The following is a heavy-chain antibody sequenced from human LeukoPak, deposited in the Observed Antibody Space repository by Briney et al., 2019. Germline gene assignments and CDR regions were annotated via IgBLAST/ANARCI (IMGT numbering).Heavy chain of an antibody. Sequence: GGSLRLSCAASGFTFSSYAMSWVRQAPGKGLEWVSAISGSGGSTYYADSVKGRFTISRDNSKNTLYLQMNSLRAEDTVVYYCAKDHSYGPLDYYYYMDVWGKGTTVTVSS. CDR2: ISGSGGST. J-gene: IGHJ6*03. CDR3: AKDHSYGPLDYYYYMDV. D-gene: IGHD5-18*01. CDR1: GFTFSSYA. V-gene: IGHV3-23*01.